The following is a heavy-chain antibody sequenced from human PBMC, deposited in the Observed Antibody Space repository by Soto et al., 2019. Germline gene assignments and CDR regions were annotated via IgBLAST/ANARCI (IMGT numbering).Heavy chain of an antibody. V-gene: IGHV3-48*03. CDR3: AREEINRGGDCFAL. CDR1: GFTLSSYE. CDR2: ISDSGNII. Sequence: EVQLVESGGDLVQPGGSLRLSCASSGFTLSSYEMNWVRQAPGKGLEWISYISDSGNIIYYADSVRGRFTNSRDRNSLYLQMNSLRAEDTAVYFCAREEINRGGDCFALWGQGTLVTVSS. J-gene: IGHJ4*02. D-gene: IGHD2-21*01.